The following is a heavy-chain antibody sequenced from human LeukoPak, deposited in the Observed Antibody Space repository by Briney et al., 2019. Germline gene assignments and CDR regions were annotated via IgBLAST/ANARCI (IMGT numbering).Heavy chain of an antibody. CDR1: EFTFSDYY. V-gene: IGHV3-11*05. Sequence: GGSLRLSCAASEFTFSDYYMSWIRQAPGKGLEWVSYISSSGSDTDCADSVKGRFTISRDNAKNSLFLQMNSLRAEDTALYYCARGHHGMEVWGRGTTVIVSS. CDR3: ARGHHGMEV. J-gene: IGHJ6*02. CDR2: ISSSGSDT.